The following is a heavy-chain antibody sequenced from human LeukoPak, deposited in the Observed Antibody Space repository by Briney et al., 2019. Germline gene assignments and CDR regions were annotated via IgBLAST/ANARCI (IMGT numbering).Heavy chain of an antibody. CDR2: ISSSGSSI. CDR1: GFTFSSYE. V-gene: IGHV3-48*03. Sequence: GGSLRLSCAASGFTFSSYEMNWVRQAPGKGLEWVLYISSSGSSILYAESVKGRFTISRDNGKKSLYLQMNSLRPEDTAMYYCARDGVDDGDKEDAFDVWGQGTRVTVSS. CDR3: ARDGVDDGDKEDAFDV. D-gene: IGHD4-23*01. J-gene: IGHJ3*01.